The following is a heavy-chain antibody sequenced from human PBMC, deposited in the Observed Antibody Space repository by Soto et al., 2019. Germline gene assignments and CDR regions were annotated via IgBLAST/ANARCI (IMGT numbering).Heavy chain of an antibody. V-gene: IGHV3-30*18. CDR1: GFTFSSYG. Sequence: PGGSLRLSCAASGFTFSSYGMHWVRQAPGKGLEWVAVISYDGSNKYYADSVKGRFTISRDNSKNTLYLQMNSLRAEDTAVYYCAKIRREGFFWSGSPPYYYGMDVWGQGTTVTVSS. D-gene: IGHD3-3*01. CDR2: ISYDGSNK. J-gene: IGHJ6*02. CDR3: AKIRREGFFWSGSPPYYYGMDV.